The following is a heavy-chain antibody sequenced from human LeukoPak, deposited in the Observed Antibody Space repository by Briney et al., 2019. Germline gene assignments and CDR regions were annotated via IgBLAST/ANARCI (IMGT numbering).Heavy chain of an antibody. D-gene: IGHD3-10*01. CDR2: IYFSGST. CDR3: ARHRRQSYYGGSPDV. Sequence: SETLSLTCTFSGGSISSSYWSWIRQPPGKGLEWIGEIYFSGSTNYNPSLESRVTISLDTSKNQFSLKLSSVTAADTAVYYCARHRRQSYYGGSPDVWGKGTTVTISS. J-gene: IGHJ6*04. V-gene: IGHV4-59*08. CDR1: GGSISSSY.